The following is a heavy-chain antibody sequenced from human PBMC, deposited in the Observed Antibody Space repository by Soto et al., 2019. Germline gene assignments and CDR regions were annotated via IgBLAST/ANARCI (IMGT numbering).Heavy chain of an antibody. CDR2: INTNTGNP. J-gene: IGHJ6*02. Sequence: QVQLVQSGSELKKPGASVKVSCKASGYTFTSYAMNWVRQAPGQGLEWMGWINTNTGNPTYAQGFTGRFVFSLDTSVSPASLHLCSLKAEDTAVYYCARDAPGTGQYYYGMDVWGQGTTVTVSS. CDR1: GYTFTSYA. CDR3: ARDAPGTGQYYYGMDV. V-gene: IGHV7-4-1*01. D-gene: IGHD1-1*01.